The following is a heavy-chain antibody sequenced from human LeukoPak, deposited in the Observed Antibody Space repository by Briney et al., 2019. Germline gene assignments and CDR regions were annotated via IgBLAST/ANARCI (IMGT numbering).Heavy chain of an antibody. V-gene: IGHV4-59*01. D-gene: IGHD6-13*01. CDR3: ARDQIVVAGNWFDP. CDR1: GVSITTYY. J-gene: IGHJ5*02. Sequence: SETLSLTCTVSGVSITTYYWSWIRQPPGKGLEWIGDIYYSGSTNYNPSLKSRVTISIDTSKNQFSLKLRSVTAADTAVYYCARDQIVVAGNWFDPWGQGTLVTVSS. CDR2: IYYSGST.